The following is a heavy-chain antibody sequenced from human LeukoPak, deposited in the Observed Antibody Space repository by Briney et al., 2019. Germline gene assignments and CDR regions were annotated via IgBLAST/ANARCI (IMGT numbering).Heavy chain of an antibody. Sequence: GGSLRLSCAGSGFTFSSYPMSWVRQAPGKGLQWVSAISNGGGSAYYADSVKGRFTISRDNSKSTLYLQMNSLRAEDTAIYYCAARPRMPPRFDNWGQGTLVTVSS. CDR3: AARPRMPPRFDN. J-gene: IGHJ4*02. V-gene: IGHV3-23*01. CDR1: GFTFSSYP. CDR2: ISNGGGSA. D-gene: IGHD1-14*01.